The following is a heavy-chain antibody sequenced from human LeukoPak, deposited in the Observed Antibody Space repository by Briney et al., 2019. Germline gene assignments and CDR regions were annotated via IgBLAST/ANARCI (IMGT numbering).Heavy chain of an antibody. V-gene: IGHV3-33*06. CDR3: AKEEPPVEMATVPGKGFDY. CDR2: IWYDGSNK. CDR1: GFTFSSYG. J-gene: IGHJ4*02. D-gene: IGHD5-24*01. Sequence: GRSLSLSCAASGFTFSSYGMHWVRQAPGKGLEWVAVIWYDGSNKYYVDSVKGRFTISRDNSKNTLYLQMNSLRAEDTAVYYCAKEEPPVEMATVPGKGFDYWGQGTLVTVSS.